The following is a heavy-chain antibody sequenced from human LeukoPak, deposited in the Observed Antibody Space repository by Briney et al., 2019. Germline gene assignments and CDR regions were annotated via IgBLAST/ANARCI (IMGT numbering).Heavy chain of an antibody. CDR2: ISSSGSTI. CDR3: ARDHGEPAASVYNWFDP. CDR1: GFTFSDYY. V-gene: IGHV3-11*01. D-gene: IGHD6-13*01. Sequence: NPGGSLRLSCAASGFTFSDYYMSWIRQAPGKGLEWVSYISSSGSTIYYADSVKGRFPISRDNAKNSLYLQMNSLRAEDTAVYYCARDHGEPAASVYNWFDPWGQGTLVTVSS. J-gene: IGHJ5*02.